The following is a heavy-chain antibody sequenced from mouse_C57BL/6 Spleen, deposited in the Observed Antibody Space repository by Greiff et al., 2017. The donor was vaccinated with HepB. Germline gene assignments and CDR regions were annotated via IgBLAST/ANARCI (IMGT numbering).Heavy chain of an antibody. CDR1: GYSFTDYN. CDR2: INPNYGTT. D-gene: IGHD1-1*01. J-gene: IGHJ1*03. CDR3: ARVGARDSSVYWYFDV. V-gene: IGHV1-39*01. Sequence: EVQLQQSGPELVKPGASVKISCKASGYSFTDYNMNWVKQSHGKSLEWIGVINPNYGTTSYNQKFKGKATLTVDPSSSTAYMQLNSLASEDSAVFYGARVGARDSSVYWYFDVWGTGTTVTVAS.